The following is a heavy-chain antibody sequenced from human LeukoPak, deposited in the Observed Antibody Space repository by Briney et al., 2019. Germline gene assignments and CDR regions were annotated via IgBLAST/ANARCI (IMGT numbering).Heavy chain of an antibody. J-gene: IGHJ4*02. V-gene: IGHV3-74*01. D-gene: IGHD4-23*01. CDR1: GFTFSSYW. CDR3: ARGRPHGNDY. Sequence: PGGSLRLSCAASGFTFSSYWMNWVRQAPGKRLVWVSRIASDGSSTTYADSVKGRFSISTDNAKNTLYLQMNSLRVEDTAVYYCARGRPHGNDYWGQGTLVTVSS. CDR2: IASDGSST.